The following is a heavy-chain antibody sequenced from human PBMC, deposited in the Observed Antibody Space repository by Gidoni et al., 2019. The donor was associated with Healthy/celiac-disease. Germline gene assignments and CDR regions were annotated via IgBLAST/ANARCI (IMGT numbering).Heavy chain of an antibody. CDR1: GYTFTSYA. Sequence: QVQLVQSGAEVKKPGASVKVSCKASGYTFTSYAMHWVRQAPGQRLEWMGWINAGNGNTKYSQKFQGRVTITRDTSASTAYMELSSLRSEDTAVYYCASGIQLWQRLDAFDIWGQGTMVTVSS. V-gene: IGHV1-3*01. J-gene: IGHJ3*02. CDR3: ASGIQLWQRLDAFDI. D-gene: IGHD5-18*01. CDR2: INAGNGNT.